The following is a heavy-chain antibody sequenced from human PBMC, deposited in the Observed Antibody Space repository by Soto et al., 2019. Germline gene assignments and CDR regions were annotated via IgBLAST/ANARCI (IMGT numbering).Heavy chain of an antibody. CDR2: ISGSATSV. CDR1: GFSFSEYY. Sequence: QVQLVESGGGLVQPGGSLRLSCAASGFSFSEYYMSWMRQAPGRGLEWVSYISGSATSVYYADSVEGRFTISRDNAKNSLYLQMNSLRAEDTAVYYCARDAAVVAADHWGQGTLVTVSS. J-gene: IGHJ4*02. CDR3: ARDAAVVAADH. D-gene: IGHD2-15*01. V-gene: IGHV3-11*01.